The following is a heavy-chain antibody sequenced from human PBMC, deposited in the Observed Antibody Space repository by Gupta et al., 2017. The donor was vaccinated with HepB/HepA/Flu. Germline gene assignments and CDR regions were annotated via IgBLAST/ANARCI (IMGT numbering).Heavy chain of an antibody. D-gene: IGHD5-12*01. J-gene: IGHJ4*02. CDR3: AKDIGPGGYLMSE. V-gene: IGHV3-9*01. CDR2: ISWNSYSI. CDR1: GFPFDDSA. Sequence: EVQLVESGGGLVQPGRSLRLSCAASGFPFDDSAMHWVRQSPEKGLEWVSRISWNSYSICYADSVKGRFTISRDNAKNSLYLQMNSLRPEDTALYYCAKDIGPGGYLMSEWGQGTPVTVPS.